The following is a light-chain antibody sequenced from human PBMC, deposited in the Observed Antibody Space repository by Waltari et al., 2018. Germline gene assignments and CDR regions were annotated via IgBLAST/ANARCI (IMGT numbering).Light chain of an antibody. V-gene: IGLV4-69*01. J-gene: IGLJ3*02. CDR1: SGHTNNA. CDR3: QTWDTAILL. CDR2: MNSDGSQ. Sequence: QLVLTQSPSASASLGASVKVTCTLSSGHTNNAIAWHQQQPERGPRFLVRMNSDGSQKKGDGVPDRFSGSRSGTEFYLTISSLQSEDEGDYYCQTWDTAILLFGGGTKLSVL.